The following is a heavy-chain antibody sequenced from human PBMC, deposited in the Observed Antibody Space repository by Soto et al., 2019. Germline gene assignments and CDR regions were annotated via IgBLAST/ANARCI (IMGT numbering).Heavy chain of an antibody. CDR2: IYYTGST. D-gene: IGHD5-18*01. V-gene: IGHV4-30-4*01. CDR1: GGSISSGDYY. Sequence: SETLSLTCNVSGGSISSGDYYWTWIRQSPGKGLEWIGYIYYTGSTFYSPSLKSRVTISLDTSENHFSLDMNYVTAADTAVYFCARGSGHNTGYYSVYFMDVWGQGTTVT. J-gene: IGHJ6*02. CDR3: ARGSGHNTGYYSVYFMDV.